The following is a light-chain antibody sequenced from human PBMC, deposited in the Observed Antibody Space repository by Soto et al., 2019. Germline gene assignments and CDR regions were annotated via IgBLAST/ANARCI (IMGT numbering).Light chain of an antibody. J-gene: IGKJ3*01. V-gene: IGKV1-33*01. CDR3: QKSDHLPL. Sequence: DIQMTQSPPSLSASVGDRVTITCQASHDIGNSLNWYQHKPGKAPKLVIYDAYNLETGVPSTFSGSGFGTDFTFTISCLRPEDIATYYCQKSDHLPLFGPGTKVDIK. CDR2: DAY. CDR1: HDIGNS.